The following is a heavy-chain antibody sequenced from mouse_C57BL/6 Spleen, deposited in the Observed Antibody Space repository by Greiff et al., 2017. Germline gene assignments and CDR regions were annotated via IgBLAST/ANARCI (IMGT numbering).Heavy chain of an antibody. V-gene: IGHV1-61*01. CDR1: GYTFTSYW. CDR3: ARGDYGSGY. J-gene: IGHJ2*01. CDR2: IYPSDNES. Sequence: QVQLQQPGAELVRPGSSVKLSCKASGYTFTSYWLDWVKQRPGQGLEWIGNIYPSDNESHYNQKFKDKAKLTVDKSSSPAYMQVSSLTSEDSAVYYCARGDYGSGYWGQGTTLTVSA. D-gene: IGHD1-1*01.